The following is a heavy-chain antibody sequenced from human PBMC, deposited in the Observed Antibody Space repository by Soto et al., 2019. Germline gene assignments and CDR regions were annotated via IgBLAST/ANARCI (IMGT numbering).Heavy chain of an antibody. CDR1: GFTFSSYA. V-gene: IGHV3-30-3*01. D-gene: IGHD3-3*02. CDR2: ISYDGSNK. J-gene: IGHJ3*02. CDR3: AREYVRIFGVGHHAFDI. Sequence: PGGSLRLSCAASGFTFSSYAMHWVRQAPGKGLEWVAVISYDGSNKYYADSVKGRFTISRDNSKNTLYLQMNSLRAEDTAVYYSAREYVRIFGVGHHAFDIWGQGAMVTVSS.